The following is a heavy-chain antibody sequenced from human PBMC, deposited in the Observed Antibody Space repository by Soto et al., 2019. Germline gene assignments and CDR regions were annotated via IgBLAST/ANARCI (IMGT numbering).Heavy chain of an antibody. D-gene: IGHD2-2*01. CDR1: GFTFSSFA. V-gene: IGHV3-30-3*01. CDR3: ARDTGDCISTSCYSFDP. CDR2: ISYDGSNK. J-gene: IGHJ5*02. Sequence: PGGSLRLSCAASGFTFSSFAMHWVRQAPGKGLEWVAVISYDGSNKYYADSVKGRFTISRDNSKNTLYLQMNSLRAEDTAVYYCARDTGDCISTSCYSFDPWGQGSLVTVSS.